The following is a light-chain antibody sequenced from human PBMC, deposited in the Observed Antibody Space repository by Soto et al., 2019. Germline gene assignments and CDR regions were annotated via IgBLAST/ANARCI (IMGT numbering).Light chain of an antibody. CDR3: QQSSSTPFT. CDR2: GAS. J-gene: IGKJ3*01. Sequence: DLQMTQAPSSLSASVGDRVTITCRTSQSITTSLSWHQQKPGKAPKVLIYGASKLQGGVPSRFRGSGSGTDFTLTISSLQPEDFAAYYCQQSSSTPFTFGPGTRVDV. V-gene: IGKV1-39*01. CDR1: QSITTS.